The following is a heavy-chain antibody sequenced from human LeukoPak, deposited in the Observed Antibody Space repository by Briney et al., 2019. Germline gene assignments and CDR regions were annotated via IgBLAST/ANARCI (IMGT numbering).Heavy chain of an antibody. CDR2: INAGNGNT. D-gene: IGHD1-26*01. CDR1: GYTFTSYG. V-gene: IGHV1-3*01. Sequence: GASVKVSCKASGYTFTSYGISWVRQAPGQRLEWMGWINAGNGNTKYSQKFQGRVTITRDTSASTAYMELSSLRSEDTAVYYCARDDMYEVDEYFQHWGQGTLVTVSS. CDR3: ARDDMYEVDEYFQH. J-gene: IGHJ1*01.